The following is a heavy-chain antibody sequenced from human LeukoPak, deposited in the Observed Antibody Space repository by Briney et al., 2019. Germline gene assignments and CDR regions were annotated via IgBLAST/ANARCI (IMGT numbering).Heavy chain of an antibody. D-gene: IGHD2-2*01. V-gene: IGHV3-33*08. CDR2: IWYDGNNK. CDR1: GFTFSGSA. J-gene: IGHJ5*02. Sequence: GGSLRLSCAASGFTFSGSAMHWVRQAPGKGLEWVAVIWYDGNNKYYADSVKGRFTISRDNSKNTLYLQMNSLRAEDTAVYYCAREGRRHCSSTSCYYNWFDPWGQGTLVTVSS. CDR3: AREGRRHCSSTSCYYNWFDP.